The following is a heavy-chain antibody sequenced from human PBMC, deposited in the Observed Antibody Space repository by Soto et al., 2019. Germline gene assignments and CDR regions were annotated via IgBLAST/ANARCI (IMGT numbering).Heavy chain of an antibody. CDR2: ISSSSSTI. D-gene: IGHD1-26*01. Sequence: GGSLRLSCAASGFTFSSYSMNWVRQAPGKGLEWVSYISSSSSTIYYADSVKGRFTISRDNAKNSLYPQMNSLRAEDTAVYYCARDADYYDIWGQGTMVTVSS. V-gene: IGHV3-48*01. J-gene: IGHJ3*02. CDR1: GFTFSSYS. CDR3: ARDADYYDI.